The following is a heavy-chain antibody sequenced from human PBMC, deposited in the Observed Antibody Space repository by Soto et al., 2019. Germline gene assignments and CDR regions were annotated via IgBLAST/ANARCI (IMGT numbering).Heavy chain of an antibody. D-gene: IGHD2-15*01. CDR2: SSGSGAST. Sequence: EVQLLESGGGLVQPGGSLRLSCAASGFTFRSYAMTWVRQAPGKGLEWVSASSGSGASTYYADSVKGRFSISSDNSQNTLYLQMNSLRADDTAVYYCAKAHCSEDTCYSSNSFDIGGQGTMVTVSA. CDR3: AKAHCSEDTCYSSNSFDI. V-gene: IGHV3-23*01. CDR1: GFTFRSYA. J-gene: IGHJ3*02.